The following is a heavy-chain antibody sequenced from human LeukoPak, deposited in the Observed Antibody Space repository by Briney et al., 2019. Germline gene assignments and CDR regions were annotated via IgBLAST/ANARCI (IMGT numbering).Heavy chain of an antibody. V-gene: IGHV3-23*01. D-gene: IGHD5-18*01. J-gene: IGHJ4*02. Sequence: GGSLRLSCAASGFTFSSYAMSWVRQAPGKGLEWVSAISGSGGSTYYPDSVKGRFTISRDNSKNTLYLQMNRLRAEDTAVYYCSNSRRGYSYDLGSWYFDYWGQGTLVTVSS. CDR1: GFTFSSYA. CDR3: SNSRRGYSYDLGSWYFDY. CDR2: ISGSGGST.